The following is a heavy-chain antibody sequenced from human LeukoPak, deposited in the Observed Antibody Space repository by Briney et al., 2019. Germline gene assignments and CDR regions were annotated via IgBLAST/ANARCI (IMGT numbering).Heavy chain of an antibody. CDR1: GFTFSDYW. CDR3: AKDRSNYDLLTGYFMT. CDR2: INGDGTST. J-gene: IGHJ4*02. V-gene: IGHV3-74*01. Sequence: GGCLRLSCAASGFTFSDYWMHWVRQAPGKGLVWGSRINGDGTSTTYADSVKGRFTISRDNAKNSLYLQMNSLRAEDTAVYYCAKDRSNYDLLTGYFMTWGQGTLVTVSS. D-gene: IGHD3-9*01.